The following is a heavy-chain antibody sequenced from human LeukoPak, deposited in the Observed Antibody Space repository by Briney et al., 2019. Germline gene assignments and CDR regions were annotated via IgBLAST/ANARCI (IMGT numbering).Heavy chain of an antibody. D-gene: IGHD2-2*01. CDR1: GFTFDDYG. CDR3: ARSLAQNIVVVPAAFAFDI. J-gene: IGHJ3*02. CDR2: INWNGGST. V-gene: IGHV3-20*04. Sequence: GGSLRLSCAASGFTFDDYGMSWVRQAPGKGLEWVSGINWNGGSTGYADSVKGRFTISRDNAKNSLYLQMNSLRAEDTAVYYCARSLAQNIVVVPAAFAFDIWGQGTMVTVSS.